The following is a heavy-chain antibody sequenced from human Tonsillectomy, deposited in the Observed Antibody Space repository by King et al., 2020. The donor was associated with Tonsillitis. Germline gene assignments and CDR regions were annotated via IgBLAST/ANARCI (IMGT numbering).Heavy chain of an antibody. CDR3: ARVSLTYCSGTSCYAYYYYGMDV. CDR1: GYTFTSYD. Sequence: QLVQSGAEVKKPGASVKVSCKASGYTFTSYDVNWVRQATGQGLEWMGWMNSNSGNTGYAQKFQGRVTMTRNTSISTAYMELSSLRSEDAAVYYCARVSLTYCSGTSCYAYYYYGMDVWGQGTTVTVSS. D-gene: IGHD2-2*01. J-gene: IGHJ6*02. CDR2: MNSNSGNT. V-gene: IGHV1-8*01.